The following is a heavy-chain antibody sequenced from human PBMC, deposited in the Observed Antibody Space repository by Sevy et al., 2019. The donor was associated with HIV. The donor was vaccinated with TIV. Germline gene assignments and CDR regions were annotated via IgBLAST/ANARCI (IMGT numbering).Heavy chain of an antibody. CDR1: GFTFSSYA. CDR2: ISGSGGST. Sequence: GGSLRLSCVASGFTFSSYAMSWVRQAPGKGLEWVSAISGSGGSTYYADSVKGRFTISRDNSKNTLYLQMNSLRAEDTAVYYCAKDGPIFGVVITSNDAFDIWGQGTMVTVSS. CDR3: AKDGPIFGVVITSNDAFDI. V-gene: IGHV3-23*01. J-gene: IGHJ3*02. D-gene: IGHD3-3*01.